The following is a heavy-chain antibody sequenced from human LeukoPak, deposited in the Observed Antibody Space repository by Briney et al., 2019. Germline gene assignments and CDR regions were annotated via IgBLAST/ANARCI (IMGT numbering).Heavy chain of an antibody. Sequence: ASVKVSCKASGYTFTSYYMHWVRQAPGQGLEWMGLINPTGGSTGYAQKFQGRVTMTRDTSISTAYMELSRLRSDDTAVYYCARENLVVTATQGNWFDPWGQGTLVTVSS. D-gene: IGHD2-21*02. J-gene: IGHJ5*02. CDR3: ARENLVVTATQGNWFDP. V-gene: IGHV1-2*06. CDR2: INPTGGST. CDR1: GYTFTSYY.